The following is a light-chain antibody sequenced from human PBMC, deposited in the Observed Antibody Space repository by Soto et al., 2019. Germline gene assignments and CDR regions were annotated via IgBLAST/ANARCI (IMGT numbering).Light chain of an antibody. J-gene: IGLJ3*02. CDR2: EVT. Sequence: QSALTQPPSASGFPGQSVTISCTGTSSDVGYYDYVSWYQQHPGKAPKLVIYEVTKRPSGVPDRVSASRCGNTASLTVSRFLAEDAADYYCSSYVGSNNLMFGGGTKLTVL. V-gene: IGLV2-8*01. CDR1: SSDVGYYDY. CDR3: SSYVGSNNLM.